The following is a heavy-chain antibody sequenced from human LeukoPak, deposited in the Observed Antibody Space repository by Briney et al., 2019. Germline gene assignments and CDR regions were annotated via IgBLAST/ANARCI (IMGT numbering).Heavy chain of an antibody. D-gene: IGHD3-22*01. CDR1: GGSISSSSYY. J-gene: IGHJ5*02. CDR2: IYYSGST. Sequence: SETLSLTCIVSGGSISSSSYYWGWIRQPPGKGLEWIGSIYYSGSTYYNPSLKSRVTISVDTSKNQFSLKLSSVTAADTAVYYCARLHYYDSSGYYEWFDPWGQGTLVTVSS. V-gene: IGHV4-39*01. CDR3: ARLHYYDSSGYYEWFDP.